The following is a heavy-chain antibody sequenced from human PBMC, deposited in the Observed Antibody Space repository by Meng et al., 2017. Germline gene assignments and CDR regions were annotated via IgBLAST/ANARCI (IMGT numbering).Heavy chain of an antibody. Sequence: EVQVVASGGGLVKPGGSLRLSCVASGLRFTDAWMSWVRQAPGKGLEWVGRIERKSDGGTIYYAAPVKGRFTISRDDSKNTLYLQMDSLINEDTAVYFCATGAAAADHWGQGTLVTVSS. CDR2: IERKSDGGTI. V-gene: IGHV3-15*04. J-gene: IGHJ4*02. CDR3: ATGAAAADH. D-gene: IGHD6-13*01. CDR1: GLRFTDAW.